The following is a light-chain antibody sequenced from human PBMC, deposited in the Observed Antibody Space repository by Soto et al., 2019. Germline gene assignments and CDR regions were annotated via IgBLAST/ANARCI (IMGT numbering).Light chain of an antibody. CDR3: QQGYCTPWT. CDR1: QSISSY. Sequence: DIQMTQSPSSLSASVGDRVTITCRASQSISSYLNWYQQKPGKAPKLLIYAASSLQGGVPSRFSGSGSGTDFTPTISSLQTEYFATYYCQQGYCTPWTFGHGTKVEIK. CDR2: AAS. V-gene: IGKV1-39*01. J-gene: IGKJ1*01.